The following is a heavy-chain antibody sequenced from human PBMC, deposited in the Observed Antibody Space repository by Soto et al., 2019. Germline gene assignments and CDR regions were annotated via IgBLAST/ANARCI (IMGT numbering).Heavy chain of an antibody. J-gene: IGHJ6*02. D-gene: IGHD4-4*01. V-gene: IGHV4-31*03. CDR1: CGPITSCGYF. Sequence: SETLSLTCTVSCGPITSCGYFWNWIRQHPGKGLEWIGYIFYSGSTYYNPSLKSRLTISVDTSKNEFYLELRSVTAADTAVYYCARDRDYSNHYHGLDIWGQGTTVTVS. CDR3: ARDRDYSNHYHGLDI. CDR2: IFYSGST.